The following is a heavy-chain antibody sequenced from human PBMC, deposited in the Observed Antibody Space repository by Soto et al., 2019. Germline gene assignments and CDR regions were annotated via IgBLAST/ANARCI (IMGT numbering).Heavy chain of an antibody. Sequence: SEALSLTCTVYGGSISSSSYYWGWIRQPPGEGLEWIGSIYYSGSTYYNPSLKSRVTISVDTSKNQFSLKLSSVTAADTAVYYCARHGTLLIDYWGQGTLVTVSS. J-gene: IGHJ4*02. V-gene: IGHV4-39*01. CDR2: IYYSGST. CDR1: GGSISSSSYY. D-gene: IGHD1-26*01. CDR3: ARHGTLLIDY.